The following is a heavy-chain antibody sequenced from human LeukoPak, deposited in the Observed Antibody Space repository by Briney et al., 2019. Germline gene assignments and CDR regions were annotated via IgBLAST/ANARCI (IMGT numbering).Heavy chain of an antibody. J-gene: IGHJ4*02. D-gene: IGHD4-17*01. Sequence: GGSLRLSCAASGFSFSDFYMNWIRQAPGKGLEWVSYIPDSGSTNFYADSVKGRFTISRDNAKNSLYLQMNSLRVEDTAIYYCARETSYGDYTYVDYWGQGTLVTVSS. V-gene: IGHV3-11*01. CDR1: GFSFSDFY. CDR2: IPDSGSTN. CDR3: ARETSYGDYTYVDY.